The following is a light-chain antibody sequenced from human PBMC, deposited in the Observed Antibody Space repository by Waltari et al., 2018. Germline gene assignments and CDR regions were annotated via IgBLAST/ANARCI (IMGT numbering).Light chain of an antibody. CDR2: GAS. Sequence: DIWMTQSPSTLSVAPGERATLCCSASHVVDVKVAWFQQRPGPGPRLLMYGASIRATGCPPRFTGSGSGTEFTLTIGSLQSEDFAGYFCQQYNNWPRTFGGGTRVEV. J-gene: IGKJ4*01. V-gene: IGKV3-15*01. CDR1: HVVDVK. CDR3: QQYNNWPRT.